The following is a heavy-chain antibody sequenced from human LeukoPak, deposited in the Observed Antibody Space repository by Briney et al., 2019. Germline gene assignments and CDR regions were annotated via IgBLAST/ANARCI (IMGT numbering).Heavy chain of an antibody. CDR1: GFTVSSNY. V-gene: IGHV3-53*01. D-gene: IGHD6-13*01. CDR3: ARAQQQPFDY. Sequence: GSLRLSCAASGFTVSSNYLSWVRQAPGKGLEWVSVIYSGGSTYYADSVKGRFTISRDNSKNTLYLQMNSLRAEDTAVYYCARAQQQPFDYWGQGTLVTVSS. J-gene: IGHJ4*02. CDR2: IYSGGST.